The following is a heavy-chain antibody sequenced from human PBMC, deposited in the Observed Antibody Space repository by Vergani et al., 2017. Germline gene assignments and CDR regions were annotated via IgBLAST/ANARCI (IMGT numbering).Heavy chain of an antibody. V-gene: IGHV3-9*01. J-gene: IGHJ3*02. CDR3: VHGPLYSSGWWWGAFDI. CDR2: ISWNSNSI. Sequence: EVQLVESGGGLVQPGRSLRLSCAASGFTFDDYAMHWVRQAPGKGLEWVSGISWNSNSIGYADSVKGRFTISSDNAKNSLYLQMNSLRAEDTALYYCVHGPLYSSGWWWGAFDIWGQGTMVTVSS. CDR1: GFTFDDYA. D-gene: IGHD3-22*01.